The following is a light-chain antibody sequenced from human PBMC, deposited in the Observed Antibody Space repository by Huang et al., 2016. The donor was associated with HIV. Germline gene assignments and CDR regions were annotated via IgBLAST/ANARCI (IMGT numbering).Light chain of an antibody. CDR3: QQDNNRYT. V-gene: IGKV3-15*01. CDR2: GAS. CDR1: QSISSN. J-gene: IGKJ2*01. Sequence: IVMTQSPATLSVSPGERATLSCRASQSISSNLAWYQQKPGQAPRLLIYGASTRATGIPARFSGSGSGTEFTLTISSLQSEDFAVYYCQQDNNRYTFGQGTKLEIK.